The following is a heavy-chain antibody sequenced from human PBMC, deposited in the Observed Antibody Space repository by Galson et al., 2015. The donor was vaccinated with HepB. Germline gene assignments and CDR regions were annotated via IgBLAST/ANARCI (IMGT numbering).Heavy chain of an antibody. CDR2: FYQSGST. J-gene: IGHJ6*02. D-gene: IGHD3-22*01. CDR1: GDSVGSNT. Sequence: LSLTCTVSGDSVGSNTWGWIRQPPGQGPEWIGTFYQSGSTSYDPSLMGRLTISIDTSKNQLSLNLRSVTAADTAVYFCARNYYDDSGYYYSYYGMDVWGQGTTVTVSS. CDR3: ARNYYDDSGYYYSYYGMDV. V-gene: IGHV4-39*01.